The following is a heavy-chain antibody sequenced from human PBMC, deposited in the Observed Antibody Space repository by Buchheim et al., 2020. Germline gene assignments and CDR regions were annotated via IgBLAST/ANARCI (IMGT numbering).Heavy chain of an antibody. V-gene: IGHV4-30-4*01. J-gene: IGHJ5*02. Sequence: QVQLQESGPGLVKPSQTLSLTCTVSGGSISSGDYYWSWIRQPPGKGLEWIGYIYYRGSTYYNPSLKSRVTISVDTSKKQFSLMLTSVTAADTSVYYCARDRWYYYGSGTYRGWFDPWGQGTL. D-gene: IGHD3-10*01. CDR3: ARDRWYYYGSGTYRGWFDP. CDR2: IYYRGST. CDR1: GGSISSGDYY.